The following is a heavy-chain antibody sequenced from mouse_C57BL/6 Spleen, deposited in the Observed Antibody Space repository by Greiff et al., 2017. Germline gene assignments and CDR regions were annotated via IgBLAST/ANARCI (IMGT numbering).Heavy chain of an antibody. CDR1: GFTFSSYA. CDR3: AREDARDY. J-gene: IGHJ4*01. CDR2: ISDGGSYT. V-gene: IGHV5-4*01. Sequence: EVQGVESGGGLVKPGGSLKLSCAASGFTFSSYAMSWVRQTPEKRLEWVATISDGGSYTYYPDKVKGRFTISRDNAKNNLYLQMSHLKSEDTAMYYCAREDARDYWGQGTSVTVSS.